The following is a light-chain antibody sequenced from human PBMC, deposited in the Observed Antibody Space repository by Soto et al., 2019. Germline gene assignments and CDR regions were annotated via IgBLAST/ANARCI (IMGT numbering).Light chain of an antibody. CDR3: SSYASSNSVV. CDR2: EVS. V-gene: IGLV2-8*01. Sequence: QSALTQPPSASGSPGQSVTISCTGTSSDVGGYNYVSWYQQHPGKAPKLMIYEVSKRPSGVPDRFSGSKSGNTASLTVSGLQAEDEADYYCSSYASSNSVVFRGGTKVTVL. J-gene: IGLJ2*01. CDR1: SSDVGGYNY.